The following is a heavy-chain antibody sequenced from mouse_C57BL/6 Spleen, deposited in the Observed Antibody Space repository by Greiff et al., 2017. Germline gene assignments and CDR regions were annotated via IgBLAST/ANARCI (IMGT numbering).Heavy chain of an antibody. Sequence: VQLQQSGPELVKPGASVKIPCKASGYTFTDYNMDWVKQSHGKSLEWIGDINPNNGGTIYNQKFKGKATLTVDKSSSTAYMELRSLTSEDTAVYYCARSAIYGSSYGAMDYWGQGTSVTVSS. CDR3: ARSAIYGSSYGAMDY. J-gene: IGHJ4*01. CDR2: INPNNGGT. D-gene: IGHD1-1*01. V-gene: IGHV1-18*01. CDR1: GYTFTDYN.